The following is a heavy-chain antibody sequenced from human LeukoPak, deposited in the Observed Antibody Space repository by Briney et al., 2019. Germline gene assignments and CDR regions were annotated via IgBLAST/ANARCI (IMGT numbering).Heavy chain of an antibody. CDR1: GYTFTDYY. Sequence: ASVKVSCMASGYTFTDYYMHWVRQAPGQGLEWMGWINPNSGGTNYAQKFQGGVTMTGDTSISTAYMELSRLKSDDTAVYYCARGSRFSAAGKAASDIWGQGTMVTVSS. CDR2: INPNSGGT. CDR3: ARGSRFSAAGKAASDI. V-gene: IGHV1-2*02. J-gene: IGHJ3*02. D-gene: IGHD6-13*01.